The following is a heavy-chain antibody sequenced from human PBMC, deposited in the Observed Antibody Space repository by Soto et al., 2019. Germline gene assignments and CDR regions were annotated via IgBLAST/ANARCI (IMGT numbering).Heavy chain of an antibody. J-gene: IGHJ5*02. D-gene: IGHD1-1*01. V-gene: IGHV4-4*07. Sequence: PWASPSLTCNFCSGSPSSYYGSGIRQPTGKGLEWIGRIYATGSSDYNPSLKSRITISVDMSKKQFSLTLRSVTAADTAMYYCVRDGTKNLRDWFDPWGQGILVTVS. CDR1: SGSPSSYY. CDR2: IYATGSS. CDR3: VRDGTKNLRDWFDP.